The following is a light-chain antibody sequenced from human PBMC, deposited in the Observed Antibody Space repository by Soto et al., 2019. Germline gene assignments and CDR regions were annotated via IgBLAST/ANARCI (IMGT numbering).Light chain of an antibody. CDR3: HQYDSIVQT. V-gene: IGKV3-20*01. CDR1: QSVRNSL. J-gene: IGKJ1*01. Sequence: ETELTQSPGTLSLSPGDRATLSCSSSQSVRNSLLAWYQQKPGQPPRLLIYDASTRATATPERFSGSGSGTDFTLTISRLEPEDFAVYYCHQYDSIVQTFGQGTKVDIK. CDR2: DAS.